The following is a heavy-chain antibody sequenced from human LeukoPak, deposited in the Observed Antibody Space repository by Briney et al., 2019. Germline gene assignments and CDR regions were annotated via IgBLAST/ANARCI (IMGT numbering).Heavy chain of an antibody. CDR1: GGSISSGSYY. V-gene: IGHV4-61*02. CDR2: IYTSGST. D-gene: IGHD5-12*01. Sequence: SETLSLTCTVSGGSISSGSYYWNWIRQPAGKGLEWIGRIYTSGSTNYNPSLKSRVTMSVDTSKNQFSLKLSSVTAADTAVYYCARDGYDLGIDYWGQGTLVTVSS. CDR3: ARDGYDLGIDY. J-gene: IGHJ4*02.